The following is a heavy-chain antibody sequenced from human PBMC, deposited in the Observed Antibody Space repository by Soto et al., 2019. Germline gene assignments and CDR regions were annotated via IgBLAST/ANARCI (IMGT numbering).Heavy chain of an antibody. Sequence: QVQLQESGPGLVKPSETLSLTCTVSGGSISSYYWSWIRQPPGKGLEWIGYIYYTRSTNYNPSLKSPVTISVDTSKNQFSLKLSSVTAADTAVYYCARVEGSGQRYYYYMDVWGKGTTVTVSS. J-gene: IGHJ6*03. CDR2: IYYTRST. CDR3: ARVEGSGQRYYYYMDV. V-gene: IGHV4-59*01. CDR1: GGSISSYY.